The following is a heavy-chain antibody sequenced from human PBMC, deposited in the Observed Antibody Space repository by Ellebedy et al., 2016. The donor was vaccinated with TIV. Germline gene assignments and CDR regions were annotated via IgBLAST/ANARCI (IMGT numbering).Heavy chain of an antibody. V-gene: IGHV3-30*18. CDR2: ISHDGSKT. CDR3: AKVPVGFCTRPFCVYLDA. J-gene: IGHJ4*02. Sequence: GESLKISCTASAFTFSAYGMHWVRQAPGKGLEWVADISHDGSKTYYADSVHGRFTISRDNSKNTLYLQMNTLRPEDTAVYYCAKVPVGFCTRPFCVYLDAWGQGTLVSVSS. D-gene: IGHD2-8*01. CDR1: AFTFSAYG.